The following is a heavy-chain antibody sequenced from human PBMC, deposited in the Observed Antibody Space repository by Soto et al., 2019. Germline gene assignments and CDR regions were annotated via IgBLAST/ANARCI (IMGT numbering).Heavy chain of an antibody. J-gene: IGHJ2*01. D-gene: IGHD6-25*01. V-gene: IGHV3-53*01. CDR2: LYADGST. CDR3: ARTAEGDTPRTHWYFDL. Sequence: GGSLRLSCAASGFPINVTYLSWIRQAPGKGLEWLSVLYADGSTYYIDSVKGRFRISRDNAKNTLYLQMDNLRADDTAMYFCARTAEGDTPRTHWYFDLWGRGTPVTVSS. CDR1: GFPINVTY.